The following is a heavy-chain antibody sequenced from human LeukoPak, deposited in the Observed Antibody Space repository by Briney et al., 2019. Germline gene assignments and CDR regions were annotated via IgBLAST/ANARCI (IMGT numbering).Heavy chain of an antibody. Sequence: GGSLILSCAPSGFTFSSYWMTWVRQAPGKGLEWVANIKQDGSEEYYVDSVKGRFTIFKDNAKNSLYLQMNSLRAEDTAVYYCARHIDWKFDYWGQGTLVTVSS. D-gene: IGHD1-1*01. V-gene: IGHV3-7*01. CDR2: IKQDGSEE. CDR3: ARHIDWKFDY. J-gene: IGHJ4*02. CDR1: GFTFSSYW.